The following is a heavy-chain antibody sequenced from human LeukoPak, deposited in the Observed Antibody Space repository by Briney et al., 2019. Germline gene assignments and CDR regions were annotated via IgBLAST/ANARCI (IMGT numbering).Heavy chain of an antibody. V-gene: IGHV3-23*01. CDR1: GFTFSSYA. J-gene: IGHJ6*02. CDR3: VKSAAAGNYYYYGMDV. CDR2: IIGSGGST. D-gene: IGHD6-13*01. Sequence: LSGGSLRLSCAASGFTFSSYAMSWVRQAPGKGLEWVSAIIGSGGSTYYADSVKGRFTISRDNSKKTLYLQMNSLRAEDTAVYYCVKSAAAGNYYYYGMDVWGQGTTVTVSS.